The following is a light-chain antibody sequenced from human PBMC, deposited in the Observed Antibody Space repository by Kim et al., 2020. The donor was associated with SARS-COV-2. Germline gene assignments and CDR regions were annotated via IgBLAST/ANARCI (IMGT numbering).Light chain of an antibody. CDR1: SGSIASNY. CDR3: QSYYTNNVV. Sequence: NFMLTQPHSVSESPGKTVTISCTRSSGSIASNYVQWYQQRPSSAPTPLIYEDKQRPSGVPDRFSGSIDSSSNSAYLSISGLRTEDEAAYYCQSYYTNNVVFGGGTQLTV. CDR2: EDK. J-gene: IGLJ7*01. V-gene: IGLV6-57*03.